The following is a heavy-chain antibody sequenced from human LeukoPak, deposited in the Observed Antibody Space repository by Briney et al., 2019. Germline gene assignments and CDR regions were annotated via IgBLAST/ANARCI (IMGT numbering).Heavy chain of an antibody. J-gene: IGHJ3*02. CDR3: ARGRVYGSGSYYPPDAFDI. D-gene: IGHD3-10*01. Sequence: ASVKVSCKASGYTFTSYGISWERQAPGQGLEWMGWISAYNGNTNYAQKLQGRVTMATDTSTSTAYMELRSLRSDDTAVYYCARGRVYGSGSYYPPDAFDIWGQGTVVTVSS. CDR2: ISAYNGNT. CDR1: GYTFTSYG. V-gene: IGHV1-18*01.